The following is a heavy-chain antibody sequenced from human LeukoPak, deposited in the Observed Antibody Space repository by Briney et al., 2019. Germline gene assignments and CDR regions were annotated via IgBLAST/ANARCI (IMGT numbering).Heavy chain of an antibody. D-gene: IGHD6-19*01. CDR2: IIPIFGTA. CDR3: ARGQAVAGAYYYYYMDV. V-gene: IGHV1-69*05. J-gene: IGHJ6*03. CDR1: GGTFISYA. Sequence: SVKVSCKASGGTFISYAISWVRQAPGQGLEWMGRIIPIFGTANYAQKFQGRVTITTDESTSTAYMELSSLRSEDTAVYYCARGQAVAGAYYYYYMDVWGKGTTVTVSS.